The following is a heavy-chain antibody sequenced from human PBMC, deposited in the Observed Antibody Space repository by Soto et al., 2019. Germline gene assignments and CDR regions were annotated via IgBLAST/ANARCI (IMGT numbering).Heavy chain of an antibody. D-gene: IGHD6-13*01. J-gene: IGHJ4*02. CDR3: ARDAGVWQQLHF. CDR2: ISSNGVTT. CDR1: GFTLSGYA. Sequence: GGSLRLSCAASGFTLSGYAMDWVRQAPGKGLEYVSGISSNGVTTYYANSVQGRFTISRDNSKNTVYLQMNSLRAEDMAVYYCARDAGVWQQLHFWGQGTRVTVSS. V-gene: IGHV3-64*01.